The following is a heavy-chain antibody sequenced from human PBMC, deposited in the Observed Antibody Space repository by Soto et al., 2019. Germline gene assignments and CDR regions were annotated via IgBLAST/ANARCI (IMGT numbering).Heavy chain of an antibody. Sequence: SVKVSCKASGGTFSSYAISWVRQAPGQGLEWMGGIIPIFGTANYAQKFQGRVTITADESTSTAYMELSSLRSEDTAAYYCARSYDILTGSGFSPYYYYYYGMDVWGQGTTVTVSS. CDR2: IIPIFGTA. J-gene: IGHJ6*02. V-gene: IGHV1-69*13. CDR3: ARSYDILTGSGFSPYYYYYYGMDV. CDR1: GGTFSSYA. D-gene: IGHD3-9*01.